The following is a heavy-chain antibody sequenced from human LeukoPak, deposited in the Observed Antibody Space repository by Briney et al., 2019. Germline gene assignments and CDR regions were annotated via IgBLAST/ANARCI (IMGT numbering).Heavy chain of an antibody. CDR2: IYDSGTT. Sequence: PGGSLRLSCATSGFTVSSNYMSWVRQAPGKGLEWVSVIYDSGTTYYADSVKGRFLIFRDTSKNTVDLQMNSLRVEDTAVYYCARAGGSTVSHSDYWGQGTLVTVSS. D-gene: IGHD4-17*01. J-gene: IGHJ4*02. CDR3: ARAGGSTVSHSDY. V-gene: IGHV3-53*01. CDR1: GFTVSSNY.